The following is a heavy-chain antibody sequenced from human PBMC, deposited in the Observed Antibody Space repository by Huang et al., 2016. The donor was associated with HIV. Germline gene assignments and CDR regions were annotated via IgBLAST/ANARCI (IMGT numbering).Heavy chain of an antibody. J-gene: IGHJ4*02. CDR3: AKDRGDGYSGYDYDY. D-gene: IGHD5-12*01. Sequence: EVQLWESGGTLVQPGGSLRLSCGASGFTFSNYAMSWVRQAPGKGLELGSFISGSSVTIYYADSVKGRFTISRDNVKKTVYLQMNSLRVEDAAVYYCAKDRGDGYSGYDYDYWGQGTLVTVSS. V-gene: IGHV3-23*01. CDR2: ISGSSVTI. CDR1: GFTFSNYA.